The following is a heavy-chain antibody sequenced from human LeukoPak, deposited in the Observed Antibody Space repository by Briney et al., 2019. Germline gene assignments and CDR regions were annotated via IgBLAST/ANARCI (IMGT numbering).Heavy chain of an antibody. CDR3: AKSRGDGPTPHYFDY. D-gene: IGHD2-21*02. CDR1: GFTFSSYA. CDR2: ISGSGGST. J-gene: IGHJ4*02. Sequence: GGSLRLSCAASGFTFSSYAMSWVRQAPGKGLEWVSAISGSGGSTYYADSVKGRFTISRDNSKSTLYLQVNSLRAEDTAVYYCAKSRGDGPTPHYFDYWGQGTLVTVSS. V-gene: IGHV3-23*01.